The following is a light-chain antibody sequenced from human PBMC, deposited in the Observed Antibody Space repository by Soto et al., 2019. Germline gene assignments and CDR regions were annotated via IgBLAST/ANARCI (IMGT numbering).Light chain of an antibody. CDR3: AAWDDSLHGWV. CDR1: SSNIGTNT. CDR2: STD. Sequence: QPVLTQPPSASGTPGQRVTISCSGSSSNIGTNTVNWYHQLPGTAPKLLIYSTDQRPSGVPDRFSGSRSGTSASLAISGLHSEDEADYYCAAWDDSLHGWVFGGGTKLTVL. V-gene: IGLV1-44*01. J-gene: IGLJ3*02.